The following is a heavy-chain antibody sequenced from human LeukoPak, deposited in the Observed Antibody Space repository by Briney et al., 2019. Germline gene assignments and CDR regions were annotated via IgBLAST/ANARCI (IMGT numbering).Heavy chain of an antibody. CDR3: AKERGYCSSTNCYGASDY. V-gene: IGHV3-23*01. CDR2: LSTGAYT. J-gene: IGHJ4*02. Sequence: PGGSLRLSCAASGFSFSSNAMSWVRQAPGKGLEWVSTLSTGAYTYYADSVKGRLTISRDDSKNTLYLQMNSLRAEDTALYYCAKERGYCSSTNCYGASDYWGQGTLVTVSS. D-gene: IGHD2-2*01. CDR1: GFSFSSNA.